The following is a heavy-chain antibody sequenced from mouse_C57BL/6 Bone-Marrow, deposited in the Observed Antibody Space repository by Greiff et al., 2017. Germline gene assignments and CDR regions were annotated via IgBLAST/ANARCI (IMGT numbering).Heavy chain of an antibody. J-gene: IGHJ4*01. V-gene: IGHV1-81*01. CDR3: ARSSYYGSSRYYAMDY. Sequence: QVQLKQSGAELARPGASVKLSCKASGYTFTSYGISWVKQRTGQGLEWIGEIYPRSGNTYYNEKFKGMATLTADKSSSTAYMELRSLTSEDSAVYFCARSSYYGSSRYYAMDYWGQGTSVTVSS. CDR2: IYPRSGNT. CDR1: GYTFTSYG. D-gene: IGHD1-1*01.